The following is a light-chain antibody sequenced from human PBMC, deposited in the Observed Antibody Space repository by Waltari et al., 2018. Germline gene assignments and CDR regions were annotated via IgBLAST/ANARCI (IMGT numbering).Light chain of an antibody. CDR2: AAS. CDR3: QQTNSFPLT. CDR1: QGIYSW. Sequence: DIQMTQSPSSVSASVGDRVTTPCRASQGIYSWPSWYQQTPGTAPKLLIFAASSLQSGVPSRFSGSGSGTDFTLTISSLQPEDFATYYCQQTNSFPLTFGGGTKVDIK. J-gene: IGKJ4*01. V-gene: IGKV1-12*01.